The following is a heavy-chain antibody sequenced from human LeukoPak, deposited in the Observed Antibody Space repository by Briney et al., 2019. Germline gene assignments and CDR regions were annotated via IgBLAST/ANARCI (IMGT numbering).Heavy chain of an antibody. J-gene: IGHJ5*02. CDR2: IYYSGST. D-gene: IGHD4-23*01. V-gene: IGHV4-39*07. Sequence: PSETLSLTCTVSGGSISSSSYYWGWIRQPPGKGLEWIGSIYYSGSTYYNPSLKSRVTISVDTSKNQFSLKLSSVTAADTAVYYCARRWLLNWFDPWGQGTQVTVSS. CDR3: ARRWLLNWFDP. CDR1: GGSISSSSYY.